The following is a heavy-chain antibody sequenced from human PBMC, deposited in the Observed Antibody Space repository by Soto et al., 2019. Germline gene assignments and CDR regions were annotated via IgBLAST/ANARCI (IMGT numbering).Heavy chain of an antibody. V-gene: IGHV1-2*02. CDR3: ARVTLKAGNWFDP. J-gene: IGHJ5*02. Sequence: ASVKVSCKASGYTFTDYFILWVRQAHGHGFEWMGWINPNSRGTNYAQKFQGRVTMTRDPSNSTAYMELRGLTSDDTAVYYCARVTLKAGNWFDPWGQGTLVTVSS. CDR1: GYTFTDYF. CDR2: INPNSRGT.